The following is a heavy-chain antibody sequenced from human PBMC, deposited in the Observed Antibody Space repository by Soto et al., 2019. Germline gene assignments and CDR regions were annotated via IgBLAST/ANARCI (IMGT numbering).Heavy chain of an antibody. Sequence: ASVKVSCKASGYIFTNYAINWLRQAPGQGLEWLGWMKPASDDSGYAQKFQGRLTLTRSTSMSTAYMELSSLTSDDTAVYYCARNYGGDSGWFDPWGQGTLVTVSS. CDR2: MKPASDDS. CDR3: ARNYGGDSGWFDP. CDR1: GYIFTNYA. D-gene: IGHD2-21*02. V-gene: IGHV1-8*01. J-gene: IGHJ5*02.